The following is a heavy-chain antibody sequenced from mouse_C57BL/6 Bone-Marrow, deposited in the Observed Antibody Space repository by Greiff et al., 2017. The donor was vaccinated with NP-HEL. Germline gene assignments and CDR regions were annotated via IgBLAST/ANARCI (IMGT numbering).Heavy chain of an antibody. Sequence: EVQGVESGGGLVQPGGSLKLSCAASGFTFSDYYMYWVRQTPEKRLEWVAYISNGGGSTYYPDTVKGRFTISRDNAKNTLYLQMSRLKSEDTAMYYCARHEDYGSSPWFAYWGQGTLVTVSA. V-gene: IGHV5-12*01. CDR2: ISNGGGST. CDR1: GFTFSDYY. CDR3: ARHEDYGSSPWFAY. J-gene: IGHJ3*01. D-gene: IGHD1-1*01.